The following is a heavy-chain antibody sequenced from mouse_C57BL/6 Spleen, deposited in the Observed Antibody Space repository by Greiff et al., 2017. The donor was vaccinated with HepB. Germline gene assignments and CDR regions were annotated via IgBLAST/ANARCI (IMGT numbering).Heavy chain of an antibody. J-gene: IGHJ3*01. V-gene: IGHV1-82*01. CDR1: GYAFSSSW. CDR2: IYPGDGDT. CDR3: ARLGYDGNWFAY. D-gene: IGHD2-2*01. Sequence: VQLVESGPELVKPGASVKISCKASGYAFSSSWMNWVKQRPGKGLEWIGRIYPGDGDTNYNGKFKGKATLTADKSSSTAYTQLSSLTSEDSAVYFCARLGYDGNWFAYWGQGTLVTVSA.